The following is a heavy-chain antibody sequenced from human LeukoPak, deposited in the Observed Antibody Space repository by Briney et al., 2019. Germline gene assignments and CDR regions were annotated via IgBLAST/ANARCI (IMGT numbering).Heavy chain of an antibody. CDR3: ARDLYGDYVAAFDI. D-gene: IGHD4-17*01. Sequence: SQTLSLTCTVSGGSISSGGYYWSWIRQHPGKGLERIGYIYYSGSTYYNPSLKSRVTISVDTSKNQFSLKLSSVTAADTAVYYCARDLYGDYVAAFDIWGQGTMVTVSS. J-gene: IGHJ3*02. V-gene: IGHV4-31*03. CDR1: GGSISSGGYY. CDR2: IYYSGST.